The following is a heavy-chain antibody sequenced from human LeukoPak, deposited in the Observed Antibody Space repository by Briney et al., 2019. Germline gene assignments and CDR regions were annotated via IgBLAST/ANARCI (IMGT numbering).Heavy chain of an antibody. CDR2: ISYDGSNK. CDR3: ARVESDTAMVGAFDI. CDR1: GFTFSSYA. D-gene: IGHD5-18*01. J-gene: IGHJ3*02. Sequence: PGGSLRLSCAASGFTFSSYAMHWVRQAPGKGLEWVAVISYDGSNKYYADSVKGRFTISRDNSKNTLYLQMNSLRAEDTAVYYCARVESDTAMVGAFDIWGQGAMVTVSS. V-gene: IGHV3-30-3*01.